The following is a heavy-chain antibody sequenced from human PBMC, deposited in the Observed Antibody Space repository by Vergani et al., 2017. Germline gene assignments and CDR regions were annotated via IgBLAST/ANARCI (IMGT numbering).Heavy chain of an antibody. V-gene: IGHV4-61*01. CDR1: GGSVSSGSYY. D-gene: IGHD4-17*01. J-gene: IGHJ3*02. CDR3: AGVYGDYVEHAFDI. Sequence: QVQLQESGPGLVKPSETLSLTCTVSGGSVSSGSYYWSWIRQPPGKGLEWIGYIYHSGSTYYNPSLRSRVTISVNRSKNQFSLKLSSVTDADTAVYYCAGVYGDYVEHAFDIWGQGTMVTVSS. CDR2: IYHSGST.